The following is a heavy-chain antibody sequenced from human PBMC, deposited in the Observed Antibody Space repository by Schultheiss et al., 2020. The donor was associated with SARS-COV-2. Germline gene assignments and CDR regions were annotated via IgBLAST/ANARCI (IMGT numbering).Heavy chain of an antibody. J-gene: IGHJ6*02. D-gene: IGHD2-2*01. Sequence: GGSLRLSCAASGFTFSSYGMHWVRQAPGKGLEWVSAISATAGTIYYADSVKGRFIISRDNSKNTLYLQMNSLRVEDTAVFFCAREQCSSISCESATGMDVWGQGTTVTVSS. CDR3: AREQCSSISCESATGMDV. CDR1: GFTFSSYG. V-gene: IGHV3-23*01. CDR2: ISATAGTI.